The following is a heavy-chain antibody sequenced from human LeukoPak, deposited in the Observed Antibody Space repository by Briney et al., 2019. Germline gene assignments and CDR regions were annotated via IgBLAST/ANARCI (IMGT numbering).Heavy chain of an antibody. J-gene: IGHJ4*02. Sequence: ASVKVSCKASGYTFTGYYMQWVRQAPGQGLEWMGWINPNNGGTNYAQKFQGRVTMTRDTSISTAYMELSRLRSDDTAVYYCVRDRTKYCSSTSCPLDYWGQGTLVTVSS. CDR1: GYTFTGYY. CDR3: VRDRTKYCSSTSCPLDY. CDR2: INPNNGGT. D-gene: IGHD2-2*01. V-gene: IGHV1-2*02.